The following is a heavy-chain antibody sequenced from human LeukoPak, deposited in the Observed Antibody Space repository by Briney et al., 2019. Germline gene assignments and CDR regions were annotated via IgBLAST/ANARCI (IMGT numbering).Heavy chain of an antibody. CDR3: TRYNNDHFDY. J-gene: IGHJ4*02. Sequence: PGGPLRLSCAGSGFTSGGYGMHWFRQTPGKGLEWVAVIAYDGSRAFYADSVKGRFTISRDNSKNTMSVQMDDLRAEDTAVYYCTRYNNDHFDYWGQGTLVTVSS. CDR2: IAYDGSRA. D-gene: IGHD1-14*01. CDR1: GFTSGGYG. V-gene: IGHV3-33*01.